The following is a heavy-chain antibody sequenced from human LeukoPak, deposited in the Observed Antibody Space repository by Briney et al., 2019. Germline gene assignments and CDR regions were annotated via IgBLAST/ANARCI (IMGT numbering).Heavy chain of an antibody. Sequence: GGSLRLSCAASGFTFSTYAMTWVRQAPGKGVEWVSSFSGNRGRTYYADSVKGRFTISRDDSKNTLYLQMNSLRAEDTALYYCAKDRAPGAHYYMDVWGIGTTVTVSS. V-gene: IGHV3-23*01. D-gene: IGHD6-13*01. CDR2: FSGNRGRT. J-gene: IGHJ6*03. CDR3: AKDRAPGAHYYMDV. CDR1: GFTFSTYA.